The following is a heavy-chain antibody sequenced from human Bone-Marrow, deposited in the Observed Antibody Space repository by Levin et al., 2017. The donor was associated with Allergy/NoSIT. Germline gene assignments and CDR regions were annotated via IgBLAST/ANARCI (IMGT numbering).Heavy chain of an antibody. CDR3: AKGRTSYYYYYMDV. Sequence: SCAASGFTFRNHPMTWVRQTPGKGLEWVSTITAGGDNTYYADSVKGRFSISRDNSKNTVYLQMNSLRAEDTAVFYCAKGRTSYYYYYMDVWGKGTTVTVSS. D-gene: IGHD1-7*01. CDR2: ITAGGDNT. V-gene: IGHV3-23*01. CDR1: GFTFRNHP. J-gene: IGHJ6*03.